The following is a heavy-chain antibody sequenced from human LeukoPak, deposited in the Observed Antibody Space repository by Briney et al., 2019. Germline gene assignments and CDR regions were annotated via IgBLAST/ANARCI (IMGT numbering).Heavy chain of an antibody. CDR3: ARSPDIVVVPAAMGEYYFDY. CDR2: IYHGGST. CDR1: GYSISSGYY. J-gene: IGHJ4*02. D-gene: IGHD2-2*01. Sequence: PSETLSLTCTVSGYSISSGYYWGWIRPPPGKGLEWIGSIYHGGSTYYNPSLKSRVTISVDTSKNQFSLKLSSVIAAGTAVYYCARSPDIVVVPAAMGEYYFDYWGQGTLVTVSS. V-gene: IGHV4-38-2*02.